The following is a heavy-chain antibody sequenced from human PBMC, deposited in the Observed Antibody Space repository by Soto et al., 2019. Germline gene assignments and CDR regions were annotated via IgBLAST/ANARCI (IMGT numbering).Heavy chain of an antibody. D-gene: IGHD6-13*01. CDR3: AREHYSSSWYYYYGMDV. J-gene: IGHJ6*02. Sequence: QVQLVESGGGVVQPGRSLRLSCAASGFTFSSYGMHWVRQAPGKGLEWVAVIWYDGSNKYYADSVKGRFTISRDNSKNALYLQMNSRRAEDTAVYYCAREHYSSSWYYYYGMDVWGQGTTVTVSS. V-gene: IGHV3-33*01. CDR2: IWYDGSNK. CDR1: GFTFSSYG.